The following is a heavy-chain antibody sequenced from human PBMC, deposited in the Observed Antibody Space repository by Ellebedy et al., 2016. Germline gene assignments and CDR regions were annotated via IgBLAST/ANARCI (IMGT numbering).Heavy chain of an antibody. CDR1: GFTSSSYW. V-gene: IGHV3-7*01. D-gene: IGHD3-3*01. Sequence: GESLKISXAASGFTSSSYWMSWVRQAPGKGLEWVANIRQDGSEKYYVDSVKGRFTISRDNAKNSLYLQMNSLRAEDTAVYYCVAFWSGYTFADYYYYMDVWGKGTTVTVSS. CDR2: IRQDGSEK. J-gene: IGHJ6*03. CDR3: VAFWSGYTFADYYYYMDV.